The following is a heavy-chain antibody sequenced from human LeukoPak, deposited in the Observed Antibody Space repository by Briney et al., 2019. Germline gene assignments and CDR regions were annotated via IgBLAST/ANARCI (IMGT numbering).Heavy chain of an antibody. CDR3: ARGSGY. CDR1: GGSISSGGYS. Sequence: PSETLSLTCTVSGGSISSGGYSWGWIRQPPGKGLEWVGSIYYSGTTYYNPSLKSRVTISVDTSKNHFSLKLSSVTAADTAVYYCARGSGYWGQGTLVTVSS. D-gene: IGHD6-25*01. CDR2: IYYSGTT. J-gene: IGHJ4*02. V-gene: IGHV4-39*07.